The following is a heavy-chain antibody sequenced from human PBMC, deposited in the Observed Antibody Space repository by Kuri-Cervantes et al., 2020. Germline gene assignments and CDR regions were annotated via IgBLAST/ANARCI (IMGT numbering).Heavy chain of an antibody. Sequence: GSLRLSCAVYGGSFSGYYWSWIRQPPGKGLEWIGEINHSGSTNYNPSLKSRVTISVDTSKNQSSLKLTSVTAADTAVYYCARVDAIAVAGYYYYFMDVWGKGTTVTVSS. D-gene: IGHD6-19*01. J-gene: IGHJ6*03. V-gene: IGHV4-34*01. CDR2: INHSGST. CDR3: ARVDAIAVAGYYYYFMDV. CDR1: GGSFSGYY.